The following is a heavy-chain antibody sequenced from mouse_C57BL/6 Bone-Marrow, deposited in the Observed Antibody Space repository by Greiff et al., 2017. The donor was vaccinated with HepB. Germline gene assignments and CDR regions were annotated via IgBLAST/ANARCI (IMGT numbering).Heavy chain of an antibody. D-gene: IGHD1-1*01. J-gene: IGHJ1*03. CDR3: ARKRYGSSYPWYFDV. CDR1: GFTFSSYG. CDR2: ISSGGSYT. V-gene: IGHV5-6*01. Sequence: VQLKQSGGDLVKPGGSLKLSCAASGFTFSSYGMSWVRQTPDKRLEWVATISSGGSYTYYPDSVKGRFTISRDNAKNTLYLQMSSLKSEDTAMYYCARKRYGSSYPWYFDVWGTGTTVTVSS.